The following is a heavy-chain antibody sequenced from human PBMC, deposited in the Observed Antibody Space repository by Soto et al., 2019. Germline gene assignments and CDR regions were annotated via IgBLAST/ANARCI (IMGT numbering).Heavy chain of an antibody. V-gene: IGHV4-30-4*01. CDR3: ASSPVTGIYYAMDV. D-gene: IGHD2-21*02. CDR2: IYYSGST. CDR1: GGSISSGDYY. Sequence: PSETLSLTCTVSGGSISSGDYYWSWIRQPPGKGLEWIGYIYYSGSTYYNPSLKSRVTISVDTSKNQFSLKLSSVTAADTAVYYCASSPVTGIYYAMDVWGQGTTVTVSS. J-gene: IGHJ6*02.